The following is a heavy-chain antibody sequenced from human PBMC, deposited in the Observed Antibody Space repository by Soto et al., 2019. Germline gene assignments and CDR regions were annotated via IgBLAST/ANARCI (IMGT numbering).Heavy chain of an antibody. V-gene: IGHV1-18*01. CDR3: ARDRGIAVAGTFDY. Sequence: ASVKVSCKASGYTFTSYGISWVRQAPGQGLEWMGWISAYNGNTNYAQKLQGRVTMTTDTSTSTAYMELRSLRSDDTAVYYCARDRGIAVAGTFDYWGQGTLVTSPQ. CDR1: GYTFTSYG. J-gene: IGHJ4*02. CDR2: ISAYNGNT. D-gene: IGHD6-19*01.